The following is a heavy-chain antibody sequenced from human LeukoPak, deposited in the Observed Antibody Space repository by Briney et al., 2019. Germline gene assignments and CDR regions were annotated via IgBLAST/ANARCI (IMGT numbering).Heavy chain of an antibody. CDR1: GGTFSSYA. D-gene: IGHD3-10*01. CDR3: ASRGWAGEYYFDY. CDR2: IIPIFGTA. V-gene: IGHV1-69*13. Sequence: SVKVSCKASGGTFSSYAISWVRQAPGQGLEWMGGIIPIFGTANYAQKFQGRVTITADESTSTAYMELSRLRSDDTAVYYCASRGWAGEYYFDYWGQGTLVTVSS. J-gene: IGHJ4*02.